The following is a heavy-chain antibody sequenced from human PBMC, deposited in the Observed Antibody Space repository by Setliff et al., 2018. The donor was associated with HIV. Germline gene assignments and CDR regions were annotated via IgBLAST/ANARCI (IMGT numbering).Heavy chain of an antibody. CDR2: LASYNDDA. Sequence: GASVKVSCKASGYTFIDYGITWVRQAPGHGLEWMGWLASYNDDANYAQNLQGRVTMTTDKSTSTAYMELRSLRSDDTAVYYCARGQYGDELFDYWGQGTLVTVSS. D-gene: IGHD4-17*01. V-gene: IGHV1-18*01. CDR3: ARGQYGDELFDY. J-gene: IGHJ4*02. CDR1: GYTFIDYG.